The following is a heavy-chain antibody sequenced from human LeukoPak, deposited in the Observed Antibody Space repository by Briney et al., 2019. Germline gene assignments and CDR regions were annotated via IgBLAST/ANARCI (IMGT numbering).Heavy chain of an antibody. CDR3: ARHPFSTPFDS. V-gene: IGHV4-59*08. CDR2: MYETGHT. D-gene: IGHD3-16*01. J-gene: IGHJ4*02. Sequence: SETLSLTCSVSGGSISGYYWSWLRQPPGQGLEWIGYMYETGHTMYNSSLTSRVTMSLDTSRNHFSLSLSSVTAADPAVYYCARHPFSTPFDSWGPGPLVPVSS. CDR1: GGSISGYY.